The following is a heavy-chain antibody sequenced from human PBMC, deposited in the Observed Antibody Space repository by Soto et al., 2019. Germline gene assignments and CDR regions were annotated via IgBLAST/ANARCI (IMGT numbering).Heavy chain of an antibody. V-gene: IGHV1-2*04. J-gene: IGHJ6*02. CDR2: INPNSGGT. Sequence: ASVKVSCKASGYTFTGYYMHWVRQAPGQGLEWMGWINPNSGGTNYAQKFQGWVTMTRDTSISTAYMELSRLRSDDTAVYYCARGPGSDTKYYYYGMDVWGQGTTVTVAS. CDR1: GYTFTGYY. D-gene: IGHD3-10*01. CDR3: ARGPGSDTKYYYYGMDV.